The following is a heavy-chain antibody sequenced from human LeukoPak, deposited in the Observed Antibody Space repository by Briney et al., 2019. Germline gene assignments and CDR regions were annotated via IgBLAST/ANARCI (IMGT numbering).Heavy chain of an antibody. CDR3: ARRLSDAFDI. V-gene: IGHV1-46*01. CDR2: INPSGGST. Sequence: GASVKVSCKASGYTFTSYYMHWVRQAPGQGLEWMGIINPSGGSTSYAQKFQGRITMTRDTSTSTVYMELSSLRSEDTAVYYWARRLSDAFDIWGQGTMVTVSS. D-gene: IGHD3-16*01. J-gene: IGHJ3*02. CDR1: GYTFTSYY.